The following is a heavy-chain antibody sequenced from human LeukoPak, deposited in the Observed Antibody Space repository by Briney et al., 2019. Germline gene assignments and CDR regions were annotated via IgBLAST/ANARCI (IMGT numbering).Heavy chain of an antibody. CDR2: FDPEDGET. CDR3: ATPAIKYYYYGMDV. J-gene: IGHJ6*02. V-gene: IGHV1-24*01. CDR1: GYTLTELS. Sequence: GASVKVSCKVSGYTLTELSMHWVRQAPGKGLEWMGGFDPEDGETIYAQKFQGRVTMTEDTSTDTAYTELSSLRSEDTAVYYCATPAIKYYYYGMDVWGQGTTVTVSS.